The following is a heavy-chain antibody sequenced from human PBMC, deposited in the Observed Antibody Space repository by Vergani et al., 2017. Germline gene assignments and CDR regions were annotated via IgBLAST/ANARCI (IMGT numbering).Heavy chain of an antibody. CDR2: IIPIVGTA. CDR1: GGTFSSYA. Sequence: QVQLVQSGAEVKKPGSSVKVSCKASGGTFSSYAISWVRQAPGQGLEWMGGIIPIVGTANYAQKFQGRVTLTADESTSTAYMELSSLRSEDTAWYYCAGRRVEMATIIFLDAFDIWGQGTMVTVSS. V-gene: IGHV1-69*01. D-gene: IGHD5-24*01. CDR3: AGRRVEMATIIFLDAFDI. J-gene: IGHJ3*02.